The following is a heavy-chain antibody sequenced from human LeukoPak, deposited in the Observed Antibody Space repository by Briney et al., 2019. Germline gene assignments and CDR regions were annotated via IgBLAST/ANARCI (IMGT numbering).Heavy chain of an antibody. CDR1: GGSIRDYY. Sequence: SETLSLTCTVSGGSIRDYYWSWIRQPLGKGLEWIGYIFYSGSTSYNPSLKSRVTMSVGTSKNQFSLKLSSVTAADTALYYCAGFYDYSQGAFDVWGQGTMVTVSS. J-gene: IGHJ3*01. D-gene: IGHD2-15*01. V-gene: IGHV4-59*03. CDR2: IFYSGST. CDR3: AGFYDYSQGAFDV.